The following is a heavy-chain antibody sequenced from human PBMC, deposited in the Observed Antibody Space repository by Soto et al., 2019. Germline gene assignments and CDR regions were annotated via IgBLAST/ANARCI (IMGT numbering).Heavy chain of an antibody. CDR2: ISSSSSYI. D-gene: IGHD2-2*01. J-gene: IGHJ5*02. CDR1: GFTFSSYS. CDR3: ARSPYQLLSGWFDP. V-gene: IGHV3-21*01. Sequence: GGSLRLSCAASGFTFSSYSMNWVRQAPGKGLEWVSSISSSSSYIYYADSVKDRFTISRDNAKNSLYLQMNSLRAEDTAVYYCARSPYQLLSGWFDPWGQGTLVTVSS.